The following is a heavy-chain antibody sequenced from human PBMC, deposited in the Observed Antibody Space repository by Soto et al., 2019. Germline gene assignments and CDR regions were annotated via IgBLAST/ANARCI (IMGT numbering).Heavy chain of an antibody. CDR3: ASDPGDFLVGGSRGRAFDI. Sequence: QVQLVQSGAEVKKPGSSVKVSCKASGGTFSSYTISWVRQAPGQGLEWMGRIIPILGIANYAQKFQGRVTITADKSTSTAYMELSSLRSEDTAVYYCASDPGDFLVGGSRGRAFDIWGQGTMVTVSS. CDR2: IIPILGIA. V-gene: IGHV1-69*02. CDR1: GGTFSSYT. D-gene: IGHD2-15*01. J-gene: IGHJ3*02.